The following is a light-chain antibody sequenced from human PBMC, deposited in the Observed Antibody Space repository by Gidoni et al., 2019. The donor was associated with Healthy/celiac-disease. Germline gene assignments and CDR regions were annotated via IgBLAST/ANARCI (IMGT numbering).Light chain of an antibody. CDR3: QQSYSTPRT. CDR1: QSISSY. Sequence: DIQMTQSPSSLSASVGDRVTIPCRASQSISSYLNWYQQKPGKAPKLLIDAASTFKSGVPSRCSSSGSGTDFTLIISSLQPEDFATYYCQQSYSTPRTFGQGTKVEIK. J-gene: IGKJ1*01. CDR2: AAS. V-gene: IGKV1-39*01.